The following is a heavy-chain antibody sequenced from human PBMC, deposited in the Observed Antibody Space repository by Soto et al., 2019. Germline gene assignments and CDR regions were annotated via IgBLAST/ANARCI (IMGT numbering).Heavy chain of an antibody. CDR3: VKDGVPYNGQWDWFDL. V-gene: IGHV3-23*01. J-gene: IGHJ5*02. Sequence: EVQLLQSGGGLVQPGGSLRLSCAASGFTFSDYAMRWIRQAPGEGLKWVSSTHGPGDTAYYADSVKGRFSVSRDNSESRLFLQMEGLRVDDTAVYYCVKDGVPYNGQWDWFDLWGQGTLVTVSS. CDR1: GFTFSDYA. CDR2: THGPGDTA. D-gene: IGHD3-3*01.